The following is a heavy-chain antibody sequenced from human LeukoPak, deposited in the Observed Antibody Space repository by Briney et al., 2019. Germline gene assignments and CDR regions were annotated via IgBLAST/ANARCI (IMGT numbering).Heavy chain of an antibody. CDR1: GFTFSDYY. CDR3: ARDGSYGSGSYYNVGSGGFDY. D-gene: IGHD3-10*01. Sequence: HPGGSLRLSCAASGFTFSDYYMSWVRQAPGKGLEWVANIKQDGSETYYVDSVKGRFTISRDNAKNSLYLQMNSLRAEDTAVYYCARDGSYGSGSYYNVGSGGFDYWGQGTLVTVSS. J-gene: IGHJ4*02. V-gene: IGHV3-7*01. CDR2: IKQDGSET.